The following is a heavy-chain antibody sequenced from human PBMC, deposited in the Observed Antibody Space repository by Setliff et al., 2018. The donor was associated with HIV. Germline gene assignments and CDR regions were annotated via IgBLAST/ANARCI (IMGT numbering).Heavy chain of an antibody. CDR1: GFTFSSYG. CDR2: IRNDGSDK. CDR3: ATDCAVVGGTGSLDS. Sequence: GSLRLSCAASGFTFSSYGVHWVRQAPGKGLEWVAFIRNDGSDKNYMDSVKGRFTISRDNAKNSLYLQMNSLRVEDTAVYYCATDCAVVGGTGSLDSWGQGTLVTVSS. J-gene: IGHJ4*02. V-gene: IGHV3-30*02. D-gene: IGHD1-26*01.